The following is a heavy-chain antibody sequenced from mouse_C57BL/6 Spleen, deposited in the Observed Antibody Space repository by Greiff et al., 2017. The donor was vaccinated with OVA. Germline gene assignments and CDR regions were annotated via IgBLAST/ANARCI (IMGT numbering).Heavy chain of an antibody. CDR2: INPNNGGT. Sequence: EVQLQESGPELVKPGASVKMSCKASGYTFTDYNMHWVKQSHGKSLEWIGYINPNNGGTSYNQKFKGKATLTVNKSSSTAYMELRSLTSEDSAVYYCARWGETDYAMDYWGQGTSVTVSS. CDR1: GYTFTDYN. V-gene: IGHV1-22*01. CDR3: ARWGETDYAMDY. J-gene: IGHJ4*01.